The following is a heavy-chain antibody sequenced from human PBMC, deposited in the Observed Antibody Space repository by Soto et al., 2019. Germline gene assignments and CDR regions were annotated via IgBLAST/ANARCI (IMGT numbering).Heavy chain of an antibody. D-gene: IGHD3-10*01. CDR1: GGSISSTNW. CDR2: IYHNGSP. CDR3: GRWLGTSYGMDV. J-gene: IGHJ6*02. V-gene: IGHV4-4*02. Sequence: SETLSLTCAASGGSISSTNWWSWVRQSPGKGLEWIGEIYHNGSPDYNPSLKSRVTISVDKSKNHVFLKLTSVTAADTAMYFCGRWLGTSYGMDVWGQGTAVTVSS.